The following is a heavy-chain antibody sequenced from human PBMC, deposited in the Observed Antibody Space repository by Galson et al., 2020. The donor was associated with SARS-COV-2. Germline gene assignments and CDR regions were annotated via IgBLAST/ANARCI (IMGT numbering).Heavy chain of an antibody. Sequence: SETLSLTCTVSGVSISSYYWSWIRQPPGPGLEWIGYIYYSGSTNNNPSLKSRVTISVDTSKNQFSLKLSSVTAADTAVYYCARESYDSSGYYLAYFDYWGQGTLVTVSS. CDR2: IYYSGST. J-gene: IGHJ4*02. CDR1: GVSISSYY. V-gene: IGHV4-59*01. D-gene: IGHD3-22*01. CDR3: ARESYDSSGYYLAYFDY.